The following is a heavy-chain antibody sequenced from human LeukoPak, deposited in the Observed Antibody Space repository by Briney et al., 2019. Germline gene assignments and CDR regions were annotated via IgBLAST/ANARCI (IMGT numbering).Heavy chain of an antibody. Sequence: GGSLRLSCAASGLTFSSYWMSWVRQAPGKGLEWVANIKQDGSEKYYVDSVKGRFTISRDNAKNSLYLQMNSLRAEDTAVYYCARGTELGPAFDAFDIWGQGTMVTVSS. D-gene: IGHD7-27*01. CDR2: IKQDGSEK. CDR3: ARGTELGPAFDAFDI. CDR1: GLTFSSYW. J-gene: IGHJ3*02. V-gene: IGHV3-7*01.